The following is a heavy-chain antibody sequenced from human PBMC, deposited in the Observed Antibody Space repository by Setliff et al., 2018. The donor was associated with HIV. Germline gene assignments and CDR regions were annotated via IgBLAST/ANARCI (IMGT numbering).Heavy chain of an antibody. V-gene: IGHV1-3*01. CDR2: INSDKGNT. J-gene: IGHJ4*02. CDR1: GYTFINYA. D-gene: IGHD6-19*01. CDR3: ATLGVAVTGTVDY. Sequence: ASVKVSCKASGYTFINYAIHWVRQAPGHGLEWMGWINSDKGNTKYSKKFQGRITITRDTSASTAYIEVSSLKSEDTAVYYCATLGVAVTGTVDYWGQGTLVTVSS.